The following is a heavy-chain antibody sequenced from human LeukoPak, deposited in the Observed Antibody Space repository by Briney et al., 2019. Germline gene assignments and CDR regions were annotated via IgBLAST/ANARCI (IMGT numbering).Heavy chain of an antibody. CDR2: INPDGSNT. CDR1: GFSISSYW. D-gene: IGHD2-2*01. V-gene: IGHV3-74*01. J-gene: IGHJ5*02. Sequence: GGSLRLSCAASGFSISSYWMHWVRQAPGKGLVWVSRINPDGSNTDYAGSVKGRFTISRDNAKNSLYLQMDSLRAEDTAVYYCARVVTAAWDWFDPWGQGTLVTVSS. CDR3: ARVVTAAWDWFDP.